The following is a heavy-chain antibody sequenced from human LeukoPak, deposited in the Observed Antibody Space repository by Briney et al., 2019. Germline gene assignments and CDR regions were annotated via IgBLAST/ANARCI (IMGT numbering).Heavy chain of an antibody. CDR3: ARDLSQLGYCSGGSCYGSDY. Sequence: ASVKVSCKASGYTFTSHGISWVRQAPGQGLEWMGWISAYNGNTNYAQKLQGRVTMTTDTSTSTAYMELRSLRSDDTAVYYCARDLSQLGYCSGGSCYGSDYWGQGTLVTVSS. V-gene: IGHV1-18*01. J-gene: IGHJ4*02. CDR2: ISAYNGNT. D-gene: IGHD2-15*01. CDR1: GYTFTSHG.